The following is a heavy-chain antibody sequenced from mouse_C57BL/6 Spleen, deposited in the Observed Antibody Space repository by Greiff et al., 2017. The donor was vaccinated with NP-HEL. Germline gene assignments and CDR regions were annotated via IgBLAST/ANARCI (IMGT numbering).Heavy chain of an antibody. J-gene: IGHJ2*01. CDR3: ARQLSYFDY. Sequence: QVQLKQSGAELVRPGSSVKLSCKASGHTFTSYWMDWVKQRPGQGLEWIGNIYPSDSETHYNQKFKDKATLTVDKSSSTAYMQLSSLTSEDSAVYYCARQLSYFDYWGQGTTLTVSS. D-gene: IGHD3-2*02. CDR1: GHTFTSYW. V-gene: IGHV1-61*01. CDR2: IYPSDSET.